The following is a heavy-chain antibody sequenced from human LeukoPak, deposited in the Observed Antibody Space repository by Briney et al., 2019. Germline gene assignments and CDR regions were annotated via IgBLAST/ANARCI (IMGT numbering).Heavy chain of an antibody. CDR2: ISSSSSTI. CDR3: AREPAPNILTGYYKDAFDI. D-gene: IGHD3-9*01. Sequence: SGGSLRLSCAASGFTFSSYSMNWVRQAPGKGLEWVSYISSSSSTIYYADSVKGRFTISRDNAKNSLYLQMNSLRAEDTAVYYCAREPAPNILTGYYKDAFDIWGQGTMVTVSS. V-gene: IGHV3-48*04. CDR1: GFTFSSYS. J-gene: IGHJ3*02.